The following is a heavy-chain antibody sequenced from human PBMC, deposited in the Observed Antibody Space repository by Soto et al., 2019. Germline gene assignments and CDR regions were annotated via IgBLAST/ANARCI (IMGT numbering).Heavy chain of an antibody. J-gene: IGHJ6*02. CDR2: ISAYNGNT. D-gene: IGHD2-2*01. Sequence: ASVKVSCKASGYTFTSYGISWVRQAPGQGLEWMGWISAYNGNTNYAQKLQGRVTMTTDTSTSTAYMELRSLRSDDTAVYYCAREGYCISTSCYRGPYYYYGMDVWGQ. V-gene: IGHV1-18*01. CDR3: AREGYCISTSCYRGPYYYYGMDV. CDR1: GYTFTSYG.